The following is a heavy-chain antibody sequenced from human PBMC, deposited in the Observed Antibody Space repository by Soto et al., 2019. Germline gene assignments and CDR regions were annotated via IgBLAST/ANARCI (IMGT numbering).Heavy chain of an antibody. Sequence: GGSLRLSCAASGFTFNSYSMNWVRQAPGKGLEWVSYISSSSTTKYYTDSVKGRFTISRDNAKNSLYLQMDSLRVEDTAVYYCAREKAVAGTIFDYWGQGALVTVSS. CDR1: GFTFNSYS. J-gene: IGHJ4*02. CDR3: AREKAVAGTIFDY. V-gene: IGHV3-48*01. D-gene: IGHD6-19*01. CDR2: ISSSSTTK.